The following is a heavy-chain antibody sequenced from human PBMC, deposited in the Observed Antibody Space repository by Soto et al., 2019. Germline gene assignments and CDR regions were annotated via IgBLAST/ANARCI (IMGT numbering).Heavy chain of an antibody. J-gene: IGHJ6*02. D-gene: IGHD3-16*01. Sequence: QVQLGQSGAEVKKPGSSVKVSCKSSGGSFRTYAISWVRQAPGQGPEWMGAIMSVFGSATYAQRFQGRVTITADESTSTSYMELSGLTSGDAAVYYCAASRGFYEAVSVWGQGTTVTVSS. V-gene: IGHV1-69*01. CDR1: GGSFRTYA. CDR3: AASRGFYEAVSV. CDR2: IMSVFGSA.